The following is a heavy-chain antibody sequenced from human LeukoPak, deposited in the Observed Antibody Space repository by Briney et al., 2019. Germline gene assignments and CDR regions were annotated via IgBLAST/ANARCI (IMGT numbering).Heavy chain of an antibody. CDR3: AGGSRDYFYYYMDV. J-gene: IGHJ6*03. CDR1: GGSIGGYY. V-gene: IGHV4-59*01. D-gene: IGHD2-15*01. CDR2: MSYSGST. Sequence: KPSETLSLTCTVSGGSIGGYYCTWIRQPPGKGLEWIGYMSYSGSTNYNPSLKSRVTLSVDMSKNQFSLNLSSVTAADTAVYYCAGGSRDYFYYYMDVWGIGTTVTVSS.